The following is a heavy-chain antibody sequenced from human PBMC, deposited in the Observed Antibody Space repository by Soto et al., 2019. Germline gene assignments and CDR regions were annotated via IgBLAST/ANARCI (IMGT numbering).Heavy chain of an antibody. Sequence: QVQLVESGGGVVQPGRSLRLSCAASGFTFSSYGMHWVRQAPGKGLEWVAVIWYDGSNKYYADSVKGRFTISRDNSKNTLYLQMNRLRAEDTAVYYCARVLRGSYYMDVWGKGTTVNVSS. CDR2: IWYDGSNK. D-gene: IGHD3-10*01. V-gene: IGHV3-33*01. CDR3: ARVLRGSYYMDV. J-gene: IGHJ6*03. CDR1: GFTFSSYG.